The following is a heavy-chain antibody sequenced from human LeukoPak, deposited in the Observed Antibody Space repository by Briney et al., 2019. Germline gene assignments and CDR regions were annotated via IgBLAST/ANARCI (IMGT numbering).Heavy chain of an antibody. CDR3: ARDPGYCSGGSCRPTGSDY. V-gene: IGHV3-21*01. CDR1: GFTFSSYS. CDR2: ISSSSSYI. J-gene: IGHJ4*02. D-gene: IGHD2-15*01. Sequence: GGSLRLSCAASGFTFSSYSMNWVRQAPGKGQEWVSSISSSSSYIYYADSVKGRFTISRDNAKNSLYLQMNSLRAEDTAVYYCARDPGYCSGGSCRPTGSDYWGQGTLVTVSS.